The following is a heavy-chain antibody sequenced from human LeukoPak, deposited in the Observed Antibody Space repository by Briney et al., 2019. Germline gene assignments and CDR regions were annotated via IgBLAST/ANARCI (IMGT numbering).Heavy chain of an antibody. CDR2: ISYDGSNK. CDR3: AKDLAVAGSDY. CDR1: GFTFSNYG. J-gene: IGHJ4*02. Sequence: GGSLRLSCAASGFTFSNYGMHWVRQAPGKGLEWVAVISYDGSNKYYADSVKGRFTISRDNSKNTLYLQMNSLRAEDTAVYYCAKDLAVAGSDYWGQGTLVTVSS. D-gene: IGHD6-19*01. V-gene: IGHV3-30*18.